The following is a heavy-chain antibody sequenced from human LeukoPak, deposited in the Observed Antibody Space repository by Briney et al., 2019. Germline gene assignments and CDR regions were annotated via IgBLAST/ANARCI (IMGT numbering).Heavy chain of an antibody. CDR1: GYTFTSYA. V-gene: IGHV1-3*01. Sequence: GASVKVSCKASGYTFTSYAMHWVRQAPGQRLEWMGWINAGNGNTKYSQKLQGRVTITRDTSASTAYMELSSLRSEDTAVYYCARAGALGGYNSFDYWGQGTLVTVSS. D-gene: IGHD5-24*01. CDR3: ARAGALGGYNSFDY. CDR2: INAGNGNT. J-gene: IGHJ4*02.